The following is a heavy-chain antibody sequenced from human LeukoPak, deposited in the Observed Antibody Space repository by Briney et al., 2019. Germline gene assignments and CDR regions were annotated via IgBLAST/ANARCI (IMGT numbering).Heavy chain of an antibody. Sequence: PGGSLRLSXAASGFTFGSYAMSWVRQAPGKGLEWVSSISRSSGSTFYADSVRGRFTISRDNSKDTLYLQMNILRPEDTAIYYCAKAYSGGWYPGYFDFWGQGTLVTVSS. V-gene: IGHV3-23*01. J-gene: IGHJ4*02. CDR1: GFTFGSYA. CDR3: AKAYSGGWYPGYFDF. D-gene: IGHD6-19*01. CDR2: ISRSSGST.